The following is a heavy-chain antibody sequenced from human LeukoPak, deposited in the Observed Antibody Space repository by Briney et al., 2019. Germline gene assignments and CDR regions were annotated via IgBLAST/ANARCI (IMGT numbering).Heavy chain of an antibody. CDR1: GGSFSDYY. CDR3: ARRILTMVRGVVSWVFDY. D-gene: IGHD3-10*01. CDR2: INHSGTT. V-gene: IGHV4-34*01. J-gene: IGHJ4*02. Sequence: SETLSLTCAVYGGSFSDYYWSWIRQPPGKGLEWIGEINHSGTTNYNPSLKSRVTISVDTFKNQFSLKLRSVTAADTAVYYCARRILTMVRGVVSWVFDYWGQGTLVTVSS.